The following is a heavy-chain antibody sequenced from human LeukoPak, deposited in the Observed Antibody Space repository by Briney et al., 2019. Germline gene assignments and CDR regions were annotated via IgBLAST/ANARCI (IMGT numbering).Heavy chain of an antibody. CDR3: AKARAGGSTYEY. D-gene: IGHD3-10*01. J-gene: IGHJ4*02. V-gene: IGHV3-23*01. CDR2: ISDPDAPT. Sequence: GGSLRLSCAASGFSISRYIMTWVRQAPGKGLEWVAAISDPDAPTVYAESVKGRFTISGDNSKNTLYLQMNSLRVDDTAIYYCAKARAGGSTYEYWGQGTLVTVSS. CDR1: GFSISRYI.